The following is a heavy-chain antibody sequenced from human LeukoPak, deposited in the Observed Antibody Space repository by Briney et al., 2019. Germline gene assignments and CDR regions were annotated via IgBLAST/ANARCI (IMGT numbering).Heavy chain of an antibody. CDR2: ISGSGGST. CDR1: GFTFSSYA. J-gene: IGHJ6*02. CDR3: AKRYCSSTSCSYYYYYGLDV. V-gene: IGHV3-23*01. D-gene: IGHD2-2*01. Sequence: GGSLRLSCAASGFTFSSYAMRWVRQAPGKGLEWVAAISGSGGSTYYADSVKGRCTISRDNSKNTLYLQMNSLRAEDTAVYYCAKRYCSSTSCSYYYYYGLDVRGQGTTVTVSS.